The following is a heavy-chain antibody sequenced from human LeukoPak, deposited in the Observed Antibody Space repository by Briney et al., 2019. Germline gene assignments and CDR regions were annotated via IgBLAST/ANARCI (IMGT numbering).Heavy chain of an antibody. V-gene: IGHV1-2*02. J-gene: IGHJ4*02. CDR2: INPNSGGT. D-gene: IGHD2-2*01. CDR3: ARGGYCSSTSCVFDY. Sequence: ASVKVSCKASGYTFTSYYMHWVRQAPGQGLEWMGWINPNSGGTNYAQKFQGRVTMTRDTSISTAYMELSRLRSDDTAVYYCARGGYCSSTSCVFDYWGQGTLVTVSS. CDR1: GYTFTSYY.